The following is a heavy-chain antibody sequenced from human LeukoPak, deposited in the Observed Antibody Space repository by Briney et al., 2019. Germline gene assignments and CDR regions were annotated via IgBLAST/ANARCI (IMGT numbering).Heavy chain of an antibody. CDR2: ISWDGGST. V-gene: IGHV3-43*01. D-gene: IGHD3-22*01. Sequence: GGSLRLSCAASGFTFDDYTMHWVRHAPGKGLEWVSLISWDGGSTYYADSVKGRFTISRDNSKNSLYLQMNSLRTEDTALYYCAKDVGPSYDSSGPLDYWGQGTLVTVSS. CDR1: GFTFDDYT. CDR3: AKDVGPSYDSSGPLDY. J-gene: IGHJ4*02.